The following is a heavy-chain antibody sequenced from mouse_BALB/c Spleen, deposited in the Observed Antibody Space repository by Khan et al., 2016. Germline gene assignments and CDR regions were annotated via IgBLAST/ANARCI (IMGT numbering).Heavy chain of an antibody. CDR2: ISYSGST. CDR1: GYSITSDYA. D-gene: IGHD4-1*01. J-gene: IGHJ3*01. V-gene: IGHV3-2*02. Sequence: EVQLQESGPGLVKPSQSLSLTCTVTGYSITSDYAWNWIRQFPGNKLEWMGYISYSGSTSYNPSLKSRFSITRDTSKNQFFLQLNSVTTEDTATYYCARGGTGTKGPVAYWGQGTLVAVSA. CDR3: ARGGTGTKGPVAY.